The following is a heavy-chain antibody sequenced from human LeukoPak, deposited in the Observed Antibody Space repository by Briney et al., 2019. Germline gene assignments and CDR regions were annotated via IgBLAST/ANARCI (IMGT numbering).Heavy chain of an antibody. CDR1: RFTFDDYV. V-gene: IGHV3-9*01. CDR3: AKGQQLISGGAFDI. CDR2: ISWNSGSV. Sequence: GGSLRLSCAASRFTFDDYVMHWVRQAPGKGLEGVSVISWNSGSVGYADPVKGRFTISRDNAKNSLSLQMNSLRAEDTALYYCAKGQQLISGGAFDIWGQGTMVTVSS. J-gene: IGHJ3*02. D-gene: IGHD6-13*01.